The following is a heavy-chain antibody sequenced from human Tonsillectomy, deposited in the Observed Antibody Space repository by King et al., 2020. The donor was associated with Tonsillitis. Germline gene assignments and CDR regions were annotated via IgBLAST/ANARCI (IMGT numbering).Heavy chain of an antibody. D-gene: IGHD3-10*01. J-gene: IGHJ6*03. V-gene: IGHV4-59*01. Sequence: VQLQESGPGLVKPSETLSLTCTVSGGSISSYYWSWIRQPPGKGLEWIGNIYYSGSTNYNPSLKSRVTISVDTSKNQFSLKLSSVTAADTAVYYCARASRYYYGSGSYSYYYYYYMDVWGKGTTVTVSS. CDR1: GGSISSYY. CDR2: IYYSGST. CDR3: ARASRYYYGSGSYSYYYYYYMDV.